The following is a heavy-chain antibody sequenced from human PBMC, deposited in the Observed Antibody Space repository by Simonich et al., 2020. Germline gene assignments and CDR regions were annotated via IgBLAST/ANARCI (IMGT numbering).Heavy chain of an antibody. CDR1: GYTFPGYY. D-gene: IGHD6-6*01. CDR2: ANHTSGGT. CDR3: ARDSLSIAARPKNYMDV. Sequence: QVQLVQSGAEVKKPGASVKVSCKASGYTFPGYYMHWVRQAPGQGREWRGCANHTSGGTNKEKKFQGRVTMPVETSISKAYMELSRLRSDDTAVYYCARDSLSIAARPKNYMDVWGKGTTVTVSS. V-gene: IGHV1-2*02. J-gene: IGHJ6*03.